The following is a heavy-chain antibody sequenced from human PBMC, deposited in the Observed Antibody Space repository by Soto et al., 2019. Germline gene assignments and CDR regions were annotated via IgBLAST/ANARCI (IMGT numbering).Heavy chain of an antibody. CDR1: GGSISSGDYY. CDR2: IFYSGST. J-gene: IGHJ4*02. V-gene: IGHV4-30-4*01. CDR3: ARTNFMNTVGGADY. Sequence: QVQLQESGPGLVKPSQTLSLTCTVSGGSISSGDYYWSWIRQPPGKGLEWIGYIFYSGSTYYNPSLTSRVTISVDTSKNQFSLKLSSVTAADTAVYYCARTNFMNTVGGADYWGQGTLVTVSS. D-gene: IGHD3-16*01.